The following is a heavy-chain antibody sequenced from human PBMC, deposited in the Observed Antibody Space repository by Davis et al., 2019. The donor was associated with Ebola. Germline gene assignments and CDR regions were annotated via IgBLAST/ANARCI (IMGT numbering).Heavy chain of an antibody. Sequence: MPSETLSLTCTVSGGSISSYYWSWIRQPPGKGLEWIGYIYYSGSTYYNPSLKSRVTISVDTSKNQFSLKLSSVTAADTAVYYCARGPSWSHFDYWGQGTLVTVSS. CDR3: ARGPSWSHFDY. CDR2: IYYSGST. CDR1: GGSISSYY. J-gene: IGHJ4*02. D-gene: IGHD6-13*01. V-gene: IGHV4-59*12.